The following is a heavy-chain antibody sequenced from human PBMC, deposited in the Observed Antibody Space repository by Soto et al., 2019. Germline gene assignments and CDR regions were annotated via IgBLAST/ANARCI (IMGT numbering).Heavy chain of an antibody. CDR3: ARTSGMGWNY. D-gene: IGHD3-10*01. Sequence: EVQLVESGGGLVQPGGSLRLSCATSGFTFSSYWMSRVRQAPGKGLEWVANIKQDGSEKYYVDSVKGRFTISRDNAKNSLYLQMSSLRAEDTAVYYCARTSGMGWNYWGQGTLVTVSS. J-gene: IGHJ4*02. CDR1: GFTFSSYW. V-gene: IGHV3-7*05. CDR2: IKQDGSEK.